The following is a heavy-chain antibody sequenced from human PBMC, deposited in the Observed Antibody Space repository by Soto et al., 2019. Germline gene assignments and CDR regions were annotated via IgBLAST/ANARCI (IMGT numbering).Heavy chain of an antibody. CDR1: GSSISRGDYY. Sequence: PSEILSLTCTVSGSSISRGDYYWSWIRQPPGKGLEWIGYIYYSGSTYYNPSLKSRVTISVDTSKNQFSLKLSSVTAADTAVYYCARAYRPQYYDYVWGSYRPFDYWGQGTLVTVSS. V-gene: IGHV4-30-4*01. CDR2: IYYSGST. D-gene: IGHD3-16*02. J-gene: IGHJ4*02. CDR3: ARAYRPQYYDYVWGSYRPFDY.